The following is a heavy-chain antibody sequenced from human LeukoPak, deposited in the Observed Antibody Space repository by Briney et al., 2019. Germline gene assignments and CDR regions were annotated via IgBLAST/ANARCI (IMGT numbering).Heavy chain of an antibody. CDR1: GFTFSNYW. V-gene: IGHV3-74*01. D-gene: IGHD3-10*01. J-gene: IGHJ4*02. CDR2: INSDGINT. CDR3: ARNEDGSGSLFDY. Sequence: PGGSLRLSCAASGFTFSNYWMHWVRQAPGKGLVWVSRINSDGINTSYADSVKGRFTISRDNAKNTLNLQMNSLRAEDTAVYYCARNEDGSGSLFDYWGQGTLVTVSS.